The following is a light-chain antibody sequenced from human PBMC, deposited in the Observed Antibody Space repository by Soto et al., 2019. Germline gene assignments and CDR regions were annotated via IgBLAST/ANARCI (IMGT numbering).Light chain of an antibody. CDR2: ANS. Sequence: QSVLTQSPSVSGAPGQRVTISCTGSSSNIGAGYDVHWYQQLPGTAPRLPIYANSNRPSGVPDRFSGSKSGTSASLAITGLQAEDEADYYCQSYDSSLSGSVFGGGTKLTVL. CDR3: QSYDSSLSGSV. V-gene: IGLV1-40*01. CDR1: SSNIGAGYD. J-gene: IGLJ2*01.